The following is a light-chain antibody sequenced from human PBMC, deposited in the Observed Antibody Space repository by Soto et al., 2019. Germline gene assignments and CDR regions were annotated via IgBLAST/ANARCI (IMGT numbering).Light chain of an antibody. CDR2: DAS. CDR1: QSVNNNY. V-gene: IGKV3D-20*01. J-gene: IGKJ1*01. CDR3: QQYGTSPQT. Sequence: EIVLTQSPATLSLSPGERATLSCGASQSVNNNYLAWYQQKPGLTPRLLFYDASSRATGIPDRFSGSGSGTDFTLTISRLEPEDFAVYSCQQYGTSPQTFGQGTKVEIK.